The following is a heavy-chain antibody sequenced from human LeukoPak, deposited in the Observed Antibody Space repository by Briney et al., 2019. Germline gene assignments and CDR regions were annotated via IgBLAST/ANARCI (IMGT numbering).Heavy chain of an antibody. CDR1: GGSFSGYY. CDR3: ARGDRVVAATRWFDP. J-gene: IGHJ5*02. Sequence: SETLSLTCAVYGGSFSGYYWSWIRQPPGKGLEWIGEINHSGSTNYNPSLKSRVTISVDTSKNQFPLKLSSVTAADTAAYYCARGDRVVAATRWFDPWGQGTLVTVSS. V-gene: IGHV4-34*01. CDR2: INHSGST. D-gene: IGHD2-15*01.